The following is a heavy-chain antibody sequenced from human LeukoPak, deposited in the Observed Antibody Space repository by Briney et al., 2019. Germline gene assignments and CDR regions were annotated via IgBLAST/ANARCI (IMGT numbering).Heavy chain of an antibody. V-gene: IGHV3-30*03. J-gene: IGHJ4*02. D-gene: IGHD4-17*01. Sequence: GGSLRLSCAASGFTFSSYGMHWVRQAPAKGLEWVAVISYDGSNKYYADSVKGRFTISRDNSKNTLYLQMNSLRAEDTAVYYCATATTVTTNGDNWGQGTLVTVSS. CDR1: GFTFSSYG. CDR3: ATATTVTTNGDN. CDR2: ISYDGSNK.